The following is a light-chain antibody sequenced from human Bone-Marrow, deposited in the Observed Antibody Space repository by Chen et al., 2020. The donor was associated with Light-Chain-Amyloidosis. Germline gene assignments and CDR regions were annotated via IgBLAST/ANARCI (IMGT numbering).Light chain of an antibody. CDR3: ASYTISSTLI. J-gene: IGLJ2*01. Sequence: QSDLTQPAPESGSTGQSFKLSCTGTSSDVGGYNYVSWYQKHPDKAPKLLIYDVSYRPSGVSNRFSASKSCNTSSLSISGLQAEDEADYYCASYTISSTLIFGGGTKLTVL. V-gene: IGLV2-14*03. CDR2: DVS. CDR1: SSDVGGYNY.